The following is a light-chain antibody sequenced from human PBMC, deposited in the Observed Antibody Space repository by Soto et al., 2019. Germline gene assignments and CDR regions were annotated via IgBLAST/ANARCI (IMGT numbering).Light chain of an antibody. V-gene: IGKV1-9*01. J-gene: IGKJ4*01. Sequence: IQLTQSPSFLSASIGDRVTITSRASQDFNNYLAWYQQKPGKAPKLLVYVASTLQSGVPSRFSGSGSGTAFTLPISRLQPEDFATYYCQPLNSFPLTFGGGTKVDIK. CDR2: VAS. CDR3: QPLNSFPLT. CDR1: QDFNNY.